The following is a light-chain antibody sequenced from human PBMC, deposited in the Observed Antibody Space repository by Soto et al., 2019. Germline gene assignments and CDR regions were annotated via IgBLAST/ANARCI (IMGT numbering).Light chain of an antibody. CDR1: SSDVGGYNY. Sequence: QSALTQPPSASGSPGQSVTISCTGTSSDVGGYNYVSWYQQHPDKAPNLIIYEVSKWPSGVPDRFSGSKSGNTASLTVSGLQAEDEADYYCSSYAGNTVIFGGGTKLTVL. V-gene: IGLV2-8*01. CDR3: SSYAGNTVI. CDR2: EVS. J-gene: IGLJ2*01.